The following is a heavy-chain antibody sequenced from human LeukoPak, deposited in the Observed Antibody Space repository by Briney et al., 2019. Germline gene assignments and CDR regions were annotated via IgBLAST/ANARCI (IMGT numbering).Heavy chain of an antibody. J-gene: IGHJ5*02. Sequence: GASVKVSCKASGYTFTGYYMHWVRQAPGQGLEWIGWINPNSGGTNYAQKFQGRVTMTRDTSISTAYMELSRLRSDDTAVYYCARRVAVAGSGFFWFDPWGQGTLVTVSS. D-gene: IGHD6-19*01. CDR1: GYTFTGYY. V-gene: IGHV1-2*02. CDR2: INPNSGGT. CDR3: ARRVAVAGSGFFWFDP.